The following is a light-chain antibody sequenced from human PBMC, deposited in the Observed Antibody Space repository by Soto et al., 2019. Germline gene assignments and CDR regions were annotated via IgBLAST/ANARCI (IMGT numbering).Light chain of an antibody. CDR1: QGISSR. Sequence: DIQMTQSPSSVSASVGDRVTITCRASQGISSRLAWYQHKPGKAPKLLIYAASSLQSGVPSRFSGSGSGTEFTLTISSLQPEDFATYYCQQANTFPWTFGQGTMVEIK. J-gene: IGKJ1*01. CDR3: QQANTFPWT. CDR2: AAS. V-gene: IGKV1-12*01.